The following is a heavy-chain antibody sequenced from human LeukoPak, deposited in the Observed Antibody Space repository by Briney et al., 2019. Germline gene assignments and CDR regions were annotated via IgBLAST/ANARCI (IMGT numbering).Heavy chain of an antibody. D-gene: IGHD6-19*01. CDR3: ASGVSIAVAGASYYYYYMDV. V-gene: IGHV1-69*06. Sequence: ASVKVSCKASGGTFSSYAISWVRQAPGQGLEWMGGIIPIFGTANYAQKFQGRVTITADKSTSTAYMELSSLRSEDTAVYYCASGVSIAVAGASYYYYYMDVWGKGTTVTVSS. CDR1: GGTFSSYA. J-gene: IGHJ6*03. CDR2: IIPIFGTA.